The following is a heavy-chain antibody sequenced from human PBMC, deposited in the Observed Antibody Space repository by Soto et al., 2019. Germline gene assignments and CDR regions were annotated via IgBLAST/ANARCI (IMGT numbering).Heavy chain of an antibody. V-gene: IGHV3-9*01. J-gene: IGHJ4*02. CDR1: GFMFDDYA. D-gene: IGHD2-15*01. CDR2: ISWNSNSI. Sequence: EVQLVESGGGLVQPGRSLRLSCEASGFMFDDYAMYWVRQAPGKGLEWVSGISWNSNSIVYADSVKGRFPISRDNAKNSLYLQMNSLKPEDTALYYCAKIQRIASRPFDYWGQGTLVTVSS. CDR3: AKIQRIASRPFDY.